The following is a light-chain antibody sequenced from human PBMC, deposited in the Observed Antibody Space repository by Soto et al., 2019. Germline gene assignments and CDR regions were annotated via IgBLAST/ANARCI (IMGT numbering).Light chain of an antibody. CDR3: SSYAGSSTRYV. Sequence: QSVLTQPASVYGSPGQSITISCTGTSSDVGGYNYVSWYQQHPGKAPKLMIYDVSNRPSGVSNRFSGSKSGNTASLTISGLQAEDEADYYCSSYAGSSTRYVFGTGTKVTVL. J-gene: IGLJ1*01. CDR1: SSDVGGYNY. V-gene: IGLV2-14*01. CDR2: DVS.